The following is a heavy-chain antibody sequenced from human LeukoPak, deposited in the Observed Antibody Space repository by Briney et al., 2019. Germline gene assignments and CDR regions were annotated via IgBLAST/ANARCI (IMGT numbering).Heavy chain of an antibody. CDR2: IIPIFGTA. D-gene: IGHD5-12*01. CDR1: GGTFSSYA. CDR3: AGSDIVVTTFDY. Sequence: SVKVSCKASGGTFSSYAISWVRQAPGQGLEWMGGIIPIFGTANYAQKFQGRVTITADESTSTAYMELSSLRSEDTAVYYCAGSDIVVTTFDYWGQGTLVIVSS. V-gene: IGHV1-69*13. J-gene: IGHJ4*02.